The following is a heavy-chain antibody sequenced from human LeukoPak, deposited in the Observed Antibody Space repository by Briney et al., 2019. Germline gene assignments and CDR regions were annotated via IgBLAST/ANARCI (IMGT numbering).Heavy chain of an antibody. V-gene: IGHV4-30-2*05. J-gene: IGHJ4*02. CDR3: ARIRRDYTSPTYFDY. D-gene: IGHD3-3*01. CDR2: IYHSGGT. Sequence: KPSETLSLTCTVSGGSISSGGYYWSWIRQPPGKGLEWIGYIYHSGGTYYNPSLKSRVTMSVDTSKNQFSLKLSSVTAADTAVYYCARIRRDYTSPTYFDYWGQGTLVTVSS. CDR1: GGSISSGGYY.